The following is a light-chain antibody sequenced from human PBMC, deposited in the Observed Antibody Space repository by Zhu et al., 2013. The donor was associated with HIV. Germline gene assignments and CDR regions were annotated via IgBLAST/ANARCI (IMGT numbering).Light chain of an antibody. CDR2: EGN. CDR3: CSYANSGTYDVV. V-gene: IGLV2-23*01. Sequence: QSALTQPASVSGSPGQSITISCTGTSSNVGGYNLVSWYQQYPGKVPKLMIYEGNKRPSGVSNRFSGSKSGNTASLTISGLQAEDEADYYCCSYANSGTYDVVFGGGTKVTVL. J-gene: IGLJ2*01. CDR1: SSNVGGYNL.